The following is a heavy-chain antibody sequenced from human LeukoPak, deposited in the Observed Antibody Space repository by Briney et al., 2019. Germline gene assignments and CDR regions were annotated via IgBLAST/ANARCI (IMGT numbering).Heavy chain of an antibody. CDR2: ISGSGGST. J-gene: IGHJ4*02. D-gene: IGHD2-21*02. CDR3: AKDRPPFVVVTAIRPVDY. Sequence: PGGSLRLSCAASGFTFSSYAMSWVRQAPGKGLEWVSVISGSGGSTYYADSVEGRFTISRDNSKNTLYLQMNSLRAEDTAVYYCAKDRPPFVVVTAIRPVDYWGQGTLVTVSS. CDR1: GFTFSSYA. V-gene: IGHV3-23*01.